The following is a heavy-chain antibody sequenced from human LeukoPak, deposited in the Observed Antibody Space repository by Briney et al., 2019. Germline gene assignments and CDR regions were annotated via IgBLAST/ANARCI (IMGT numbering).Heavy chain of an antibody. V-gene: IGHV4-31*03. CDR2: IYYSGST. D-gene: IGHD2/OR15-2a*01. J-gene: IGHJ5*02. CDR3: ARDLLWSNWFDP. CDR1: GGSISSGGYY. Sequence: SQTLSLTCTVSGGSISSGGYYWSWIRQHPGKGLEWIGYIYYSGSTYYNPSLKSRVTISVDTSKNQFSLKLSSVTAADTAVYYCARDLLWSNWFDPWGQGTLVTVSS.